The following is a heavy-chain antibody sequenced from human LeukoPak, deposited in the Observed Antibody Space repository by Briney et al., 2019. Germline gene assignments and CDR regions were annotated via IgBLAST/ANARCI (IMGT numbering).Heavy chain of an antibody. CDR3: ARDRRDGNNLAYHFDY. J-gene: IGHJ4*02. V-gene: IGHV3-30*04. CDR1: GFIFSNYA. Sequence: PGGSLRLSCAGSGFIFSNYAMHWVRQAPGKGLEWVAILSYDGTSEYYADSVRGRFTISRDNSKNTLYLQMNSLRDEDTSLYYCARDRRDGNNLAYHFDYWGQGTLVTVSS. CDR2: LSYDGTSE. D-gene: IGHD5-24*01.